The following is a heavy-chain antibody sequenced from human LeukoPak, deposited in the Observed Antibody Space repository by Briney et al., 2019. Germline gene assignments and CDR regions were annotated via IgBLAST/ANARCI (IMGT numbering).Heavy chain of an antibody. Sequence: GGSLRLSCAASGFTFSDYYMNWIRQAPGKGLEWVSYISNSGGTIYYTDSVEGRFAMSRDSAKNSLYLQMNSLRTEDTAIYYCARDSGGGNFDYWGQGTVVTVSS. CDR2: ISNSGGTI. D-gene: IGHD4-23*01. J-gene: IGHJ4*02. CDR3: ARDSGGGNFDY. V-gene: IGHV3-11*01. CDR1: GFTFSDYY.